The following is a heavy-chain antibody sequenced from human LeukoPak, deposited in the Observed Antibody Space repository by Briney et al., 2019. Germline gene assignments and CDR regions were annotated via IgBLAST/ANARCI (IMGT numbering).Heavy chain of an antibody. D-gene: IGHD4-11*01. CDR2: IKEDGSEK. CDR1: GFTFSGYW. V-gene: IGHV3-7*01. Sequence: QTGGSLRLSCAASGFTFSGYWMSWVRQAPGKGLECVANIKEDGSEKYYVDSVKGRFTISRDNAENSLYLQMNSLRAEDTAVYYCAREMTTVDDAAFDIWGQGTMVTVSS. CDR3: AREMTTVDDAAFDI. J-gene: IGHJ3*02.